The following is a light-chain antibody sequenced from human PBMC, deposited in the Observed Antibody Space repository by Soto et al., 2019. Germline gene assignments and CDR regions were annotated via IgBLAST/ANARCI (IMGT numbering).Light chain of an antibody. V-gene: IGLV3-1*01. CDR1: RLGAKY. J-gene: IGLJ2*01. CDR3: QARDNSVI. CDR2: DDS. Sequence: SYELTQPPSVSVSPGQTASMTCSGDRLGAKYVCWYLQKSGQSPVLVMYDDSKRPSGIPERFSGSNSGNTATLTISGNQALDEGDSYCQARDNSVIFGGGTKLTVL.